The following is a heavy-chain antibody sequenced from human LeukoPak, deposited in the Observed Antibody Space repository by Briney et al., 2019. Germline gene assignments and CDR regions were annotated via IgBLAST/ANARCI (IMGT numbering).Heavy chain of an antibody. D-gene: IGHD1-26*01. J-gene: IGHJ4*02. V-gene: IGHV3-48*03. CDR2: ISSSGSTI. CDR1: GFTFSSYE. Sequence: GGSLRLSCAASGFTFSSYEMNWVRQAPGKGLEWVSYISSSGSTIYYADSVKGRFTISRDNAKNSLYLQMNSLRAEDTAAYYCARFVGATTSLGYWGQGTLVTVSS. CDR3: ARFVGATTSLGY.